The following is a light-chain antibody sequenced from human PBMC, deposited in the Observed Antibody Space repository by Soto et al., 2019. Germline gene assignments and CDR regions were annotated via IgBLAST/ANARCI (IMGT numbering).Light chain of an antibody. Sequence: QSVLTQPVSVSGSPGQSITISCTGTSSDVGGYNYVSWYQQHPGKAPKLMIYDVSNRPSGASNRFSGSKSGNTASLTISGLQAEDEADYYCSSYTSSSTLDVVFGGGTKVTVL. CDR1: SSDVGGYNY. J-gene: IGLJ2*01. CDR2: DVS. CDR3: SSYTSSSTLDVV. V-gene: IGLV2-14*01.